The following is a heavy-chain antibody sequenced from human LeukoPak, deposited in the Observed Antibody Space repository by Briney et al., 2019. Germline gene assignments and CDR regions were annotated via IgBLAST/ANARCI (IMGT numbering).Heavy chain of an antibody. Sequence: GGSLRLSRAASGFTFSSYWMSWVRQAPGKGLEWVANIKQDGSEKYYVDSVKGRFTISRDNAKNSLYLQMNSLRAEDTAVYYCAKERARDYGDYYYYGMDVWGQGTTVTVSS. CDR1: GFTFSSYW. CDR2: IKQDGSEK. D-gene: IGHD4-17*01. J-gene: IGHJ6*02. V-gene: IGHV3-7*03. CDR3: AKERARDYGDYYYYGMDV.